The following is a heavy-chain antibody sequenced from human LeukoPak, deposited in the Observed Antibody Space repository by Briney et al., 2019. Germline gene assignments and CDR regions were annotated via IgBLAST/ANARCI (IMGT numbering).Heavy chain of an antibody. CDR1: GGSISSYY. J-gene: IGHJ4*02. D-gene: IGHD6-19*01. CDR2: IYYSGST. V-gene: IGHV4-59*01. CDR3: ARTGPRQLIDY. Sequence: PSETLSLTCTVSGGSISSYYWSWIRQPPGKGLEWIGYIYYSGSTNYDPSLKSRVTISVDTSKNQFSLKLSSVTAADTAVYYCARTGPRQLIDYWGQGTLVTVSS.